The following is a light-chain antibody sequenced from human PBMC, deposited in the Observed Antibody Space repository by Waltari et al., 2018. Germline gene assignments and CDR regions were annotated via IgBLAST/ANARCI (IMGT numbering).Light chain of an antibody. CDR2: KET. J-gene: IGLJ3*02. CDR1: TLPNQY. CDR3: QSADSITTFEV. V-gene: IGLV3-25*03. Sequence: SFELTQPPSVSVSPGQTASIPRSGETLPNQYTYWYQQKAGQAPVLVIFKETERPSGIPERFSGSSSGTVVTLTITGVRTEDEADYYCQSADSITTFEVFGGGTKLTVL.